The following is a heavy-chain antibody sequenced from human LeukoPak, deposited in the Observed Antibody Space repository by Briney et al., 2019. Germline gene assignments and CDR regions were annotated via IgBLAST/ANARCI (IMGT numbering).Heavy chain of an antibody. V-gene: IGHV4-61*02. Sequence: PSETLSLTCTVSGGSISSGNYYWNWIRQPAGKGLEWIGLICTSGSTYYNPSLKSRLTISLDTSKNQFSLKLGSVTAADTAVYYCAREFDLWGRGALVTVSS. CDR1: GGSISSGNYY. J-gene: IGHJ2*01. CDR3: AREFDL. CDR2: ICTSGST.